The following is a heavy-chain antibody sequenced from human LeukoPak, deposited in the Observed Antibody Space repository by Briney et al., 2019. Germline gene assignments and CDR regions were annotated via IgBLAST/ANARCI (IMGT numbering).Heavy chain of an antibody. J-gene: IGHJ3*02. D-gene: IGHD1-14*01. CDR3: TLGISGRGFTFDI. Sequence: SETLSLTCTVSGGSISSYYWSWIRQPPGKGLEWIGSIYYSGSTYYNPSLKSRVTISVDTSKNQFSLKLSSVTAADTAVYYCTLGISGRGFTFDIWGQGTMVTVSS. CDR1: GGSISSYY. V-gene: IGHV4-59*04. CDR2: IYYSGST.